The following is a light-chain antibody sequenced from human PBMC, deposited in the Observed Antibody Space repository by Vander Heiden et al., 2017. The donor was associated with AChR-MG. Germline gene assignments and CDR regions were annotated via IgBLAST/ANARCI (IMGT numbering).Light chain of an antibody. CDR3: QQFNKWPRT. CDR2: GAS. CDR1: QSASDN. V-gene: IGKV3-15*01. Sequence: IVMTPSPATLSVSPGERATRACRASQSASDNLAWYQQKPGQAPRLLIHGASTRATGIPARISGSGSGTEFTLTISSLQSEDFAVYYCQQFNKWPRTFGQGTKVEIK. J-gene: IGKJ1*01.